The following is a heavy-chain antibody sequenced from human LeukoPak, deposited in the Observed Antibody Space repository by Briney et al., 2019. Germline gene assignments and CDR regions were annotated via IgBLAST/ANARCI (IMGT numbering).Heavy chain of an antibody. CDR3: ARWDILTGNRSFDY. CDR1: GFTFSDYY. CDR2: ISSSGSTI. V-gene: IGHV3-11*01. D-gene: IGHD3-9*01. Sequence: GGSLRLSCAASGFTFSDYYMSWIRQAPGKGLEWVSYISSSGSTIYYADSVKGRFTISRDNSKNTLYLQMNSLRAEDTAVYYCARWDILTGNRSFDYWGQGTLVTVSS. J-gene: IGHJ4*02.